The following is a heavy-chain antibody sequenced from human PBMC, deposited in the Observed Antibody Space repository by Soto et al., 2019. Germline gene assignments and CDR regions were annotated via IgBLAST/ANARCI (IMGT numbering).Heavy chain of an antibody. CDR1: GYTFTSDD. V-gene: IGHV1-8*01. D-gene: IGHD6-13*01. J-gene: IGHJ5*02. Sequence: ASVKVSCKASGYTFTSDDINWVRQATGQGLEWMGWMNPNSGNTGYAQKFQGRVNMTRNTSISTAYKKMSSLRSEDTAVYYCARERAAAGSNWFDPWGQGTLVTVSS. CDR3: ARERAAAGSNWFDP. CDR2: MNPNSGNT.